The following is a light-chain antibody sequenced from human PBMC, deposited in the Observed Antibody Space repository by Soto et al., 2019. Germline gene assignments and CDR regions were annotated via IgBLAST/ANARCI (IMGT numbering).Light chain of an antibody. CDR2: KVS. CDR3: AQGLQTPLT. Sequence: DIVMTQSPLSLPVTLGQPASFSCRSSQSLVHSDGNTYLNWFHQRPGQSPWRLIYKVSDRDSGVPDRFSGSGSGTDFTLKISRVEAEDVGVYYCAQGLQTPLTFGGGTKVDIK. J-gene: IGKJ4*01. V-gene: IGKV2-30*02. CDR1: QSLVHSDGNTY.